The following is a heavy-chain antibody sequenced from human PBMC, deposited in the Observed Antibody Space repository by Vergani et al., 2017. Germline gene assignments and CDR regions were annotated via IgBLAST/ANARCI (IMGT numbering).Heavy chain of an antibody. V-gene: IGHV3-21*06. CDR3: ASDCTSGGCPDNYGMDV. Sequence: EVQLVESGGGLVKPGGSLRLFCAASGFTFSDCSMSWVRQAPGKGLEWVAFIGSSGPYINYADSVKGRFIISRDNTNNSLFLQLRSLRAEEAAVYYCASDCTSGGCPDNYGMDVWGQGATVTVSS. CDR1: GFTFSDCS. CDR2: IGSSGPYI. J-gene: IGHJ6*02. D-gene: IGHD2-8*01.